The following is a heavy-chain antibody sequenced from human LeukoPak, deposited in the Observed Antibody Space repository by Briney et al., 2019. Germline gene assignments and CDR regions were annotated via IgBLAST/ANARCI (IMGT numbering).Heavy chain of an antibody. CDR3: ARDIVVVVAATNYYYYGMDV. Sequence: PGGSLRLSCAASGFTFSSYSMNWVRQAPGKGLEWVSSISSSSSYIYYADSVEGRFTISRDNAKNSLYLQMNSLRAEDTAVYYCARDIVVVVAATNYYYYGMDVWGQGTTVTVSS. V-gene: IGHV3-21*01. D-gene: IGHD2-15*01. CDR1: GFTFSSYS. CDR2: ISSSSSYI. J-gene: IGHJ6*02.